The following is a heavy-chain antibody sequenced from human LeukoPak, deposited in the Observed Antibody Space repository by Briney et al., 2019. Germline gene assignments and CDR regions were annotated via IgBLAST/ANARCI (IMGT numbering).Heavy chain of an antibody. CDR3: AREAGPHRYCSGGSCYSGPPNFDY. J-gene: IGHJ4*02. CDR2: IYTSGST. Sequence: SETLSLTCTVSGGSISSYYWSWIRQPAGKGLEWIGRIYTSGSTNYNPSLKSRVTMSVDTSKNQFSLKLSSVTAADTAVYYCAREAGPHRYCSGGSCYSGPPNFDYWGQGTLVTVSS. CDR1: GGSISSYY. V-gene: IGHV4-4*07. D-gene: IGHD2-15*01.